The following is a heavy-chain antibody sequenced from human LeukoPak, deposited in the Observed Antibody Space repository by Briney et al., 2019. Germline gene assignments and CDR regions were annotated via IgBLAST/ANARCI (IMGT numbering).Heavy chain of an antibody. J-gene: IGHJ3*02. CDR1: GYTLTELS. CDR2: INPNSGGT. V-gene: IGHV1-2*02. Sequence: GASVKVSCKVSGYTLTELSMHWVRQAPGQGLEWMGWINPNSGGTNYAQKFQGRVTMTRDTSISTAYMELSRLRSDDTAVYYCARPFLTRSGWYLWAFDIWGQGTMVTVSS. CDR3: ARPFLTRSGWYLWAFDI. D-gene: IGHD6-19*01.